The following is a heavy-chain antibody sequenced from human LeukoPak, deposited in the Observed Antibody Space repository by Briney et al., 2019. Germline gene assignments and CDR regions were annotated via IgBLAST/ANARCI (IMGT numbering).Heavy chain of an antibody. Sequence: ASVKVSCKASGYTFNKHGITWVRQGPGQGLEWMGWISAYNGDTKYVQKFQGRVTLTTDTSASTAYMELRSLRSDDTAVYYCARDPSNTSGWSPYFDYWGQGALVTVSS. CDR2: ISAYNGDT. CDR1: GYTFNKHG. CDR3: ARDPSNTSGWSPYFDY. J-gene: IGHJ4*02. V-gene: IGHV1-18*04. D-gene: IGHD6-19*01.